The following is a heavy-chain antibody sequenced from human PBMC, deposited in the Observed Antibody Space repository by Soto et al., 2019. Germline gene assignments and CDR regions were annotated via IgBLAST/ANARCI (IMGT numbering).Heavy chain of an antibody. Sequence: QVQLVESGGGVVQPGRSLRLSCAASGFTFSSYGMHWVRQAPGKGLEWVAVISYDGSNKYYADSVKGRFTISRDNSKNTLYLQMNSLRAEDTAVYYCAKIMAAAYYFDYWGQGTLVTVSS. CDR2: ISYDGSNK. V-gene: IGHV3-30*18. CDR1: GFTFSSYG. CDR3: AKIMAAAYYFDY. J-gene: IGHJ4*02. D-gene: IGHD5-12*01.